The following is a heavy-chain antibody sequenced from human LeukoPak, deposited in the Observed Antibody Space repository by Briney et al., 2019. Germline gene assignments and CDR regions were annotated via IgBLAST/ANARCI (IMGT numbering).Heavy chain of an antibody. CDR2: INPNSGGT. CDR1: GYTFTDYD. V-gene: IGHV1-2*02. D-gene: IGHD5-12*01. J-gene: IGHJ6*02. CDR3: ARDGGYSGYDSDGMDV. Sequence: GASVKVSCKASGYTFTDYDIHWVRQAPGQGLEWMGWINPNSGGTNYAQKFQGRVTMTRDTSISTAYMELSRLRSDDTAVYYCARDGGYSGYDSDGMDVWGQGTTVTVSS.